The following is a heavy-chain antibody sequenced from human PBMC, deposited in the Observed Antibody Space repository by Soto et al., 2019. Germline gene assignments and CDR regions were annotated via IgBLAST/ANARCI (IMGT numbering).Heavy chain of an antibody. V-gene: IGHV3-23*01. CDR2: ISKSGGGTVSSFSGSGGET. CDR1: GVIFRGFA. J-gene: IGHJ4*02. CDR3: AKDSSLWSIYYYFDF. D-gene: IGHD2-8*02. Sequence: EVQVSESGGGLVQPGGSLRLSCSVSGVIFRGFAMSWVRQAPGKGLEWVSGISKSGGGTVSSFSGSGGETFYADSVKGRFTISRDDSKNTLYLQMNSLRAEDTAVYYCAKDSSLWSIYYYFDFWGQGTLVTVSS.